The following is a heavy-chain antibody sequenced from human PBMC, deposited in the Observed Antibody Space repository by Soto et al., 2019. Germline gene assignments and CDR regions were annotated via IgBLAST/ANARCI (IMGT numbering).Heavy chain of an antibody. CDR1: GGSISSGDYY. CDR2: IYYSGNT. Sequence: QVQLQESGPGLAKPSQTLSLTCTVSGGSISSGDYYWSWIRQPPGKGLEWIGYIYYSGNTYYNPSVKSRVNRAVDTSKNQSSMKLSSVTAADTAVYFCARGVAVSGSNFQHWGQGTLVIVSS. D-gene: IGHD6-19*01. CDR3: ARGVAVSGSNFQH. J-gene: IGHJ1*01. V-gene: IGHV4-30-4*01.